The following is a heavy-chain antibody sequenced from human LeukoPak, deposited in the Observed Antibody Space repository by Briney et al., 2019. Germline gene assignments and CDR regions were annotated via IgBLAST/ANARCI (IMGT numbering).Heavy chain of an antibody. J-gene: IGHJ4*02. CDR3: ARVPPAAEKHFDY. CDR1: GYSVSSGYY. Sequence: SETLSLTCTVSGYSVSSGYYWGWVRQPPGKGLEWIGSIYHSGSTYYNPSLKSRVTISVDTSKNQFSLKLSSVTAADTAVYYCARVPPAAEKHFDYWGQGTLATVSS. CDR2: IYHSGST. V-gene: IGHV4-38-2*02.